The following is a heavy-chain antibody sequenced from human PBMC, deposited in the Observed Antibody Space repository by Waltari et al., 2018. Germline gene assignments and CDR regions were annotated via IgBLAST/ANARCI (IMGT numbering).Heavy chain of an antibody. CDR1: GYTFTSYD. V-gene: IGHV1-8*03. CDR3: ARAVPAAGNWYFDL. J-gene: IGHJ2*01. D-gene: IGHD1-1*01. Sequence: QVQLVQSGAEVKKPGASVKVSCKASGYTFTSYDINWVRQATGQGLEGMGWMKPNSGNKGYEQKFQGRVTITRNTSISTAYMELSSLRSEDTAVYYCARAVPAAGNWYFDLWGRGTLVTVSS. CDR2: MKPNSGNK.